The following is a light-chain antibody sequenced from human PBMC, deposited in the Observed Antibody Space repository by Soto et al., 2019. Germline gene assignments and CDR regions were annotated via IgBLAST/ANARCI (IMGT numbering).Light chain of an antibody. CDR2: EVS. Sequence: QSAQTQPPSASGSPGQSVTISCTGTSSDVGAYNYLSWYQQHPGKAPKLMIYEVSKRPSGVPDRFSGSKSGNTASLTVSGLQAEDEADYYCSSYAGSNNYVFGTGTQLTVL. V-gene: IGLV2-8*01. CDR1: SSDVGAYNY. J-gene: IGLJ7*01. CDR3: SSYAGSNNYV.